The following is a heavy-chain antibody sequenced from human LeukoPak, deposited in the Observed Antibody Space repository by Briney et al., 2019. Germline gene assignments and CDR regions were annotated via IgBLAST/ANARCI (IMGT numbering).Heavy chain of an antibody. CDR1: GYTFSNYG. V-gene: IGHV1-18*01. CDR3: ARVLKGYYYDSSGYANNAFDI. Sequence: ASVKVSCKASGYTFSNYGISWVRQAPGQGLEWMGWISAYNGNTNYAQKLQGRVTMTTDTSTSTAYMELRSLRSDDTAVYYCARVLKGYYYDSSGYANNAFDIWGQGTMVTVSS. J-gene: IGHJ3*02. CDR2: ISAYNGNT. D-gene: IGHD3-22*01.